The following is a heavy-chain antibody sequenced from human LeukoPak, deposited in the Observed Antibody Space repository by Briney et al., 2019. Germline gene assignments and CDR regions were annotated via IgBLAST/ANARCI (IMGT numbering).Heavy chain of an antibody. V-gene: IGHV4-31*03. D-gene: IGHD2-2*02. J-gene: IGHJ3*02. CDR3: ARSDGYCSSTSCYNVGAFDI. CDR2: IYYSGST. CDR1: GGSISSGGYY. Sequence: SETLSLTCTVSGGSISSGGYYWSWIRQHPGKGLEWIGYIYYSGSTYYNPSLKSRVTISVDTSKSQFSLRLSSVTAADTAVYYCARSDGYCSSTSCYNVGAFDIWGQGTMVTVSS.